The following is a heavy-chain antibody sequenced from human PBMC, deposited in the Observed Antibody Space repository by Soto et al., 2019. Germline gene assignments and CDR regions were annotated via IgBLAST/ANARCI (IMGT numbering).Heavy chain of an antibody. CDR3: ARDPGADIAVAGRYYFDY. CDR2: INPNSGGT. V-gene: IGHV1-2*04. D-gene: IGHD6-19*01. CDR1: GYTFTGYY. J-gene: IGHJ4*02. Sequence: GASVKVSCKASGYTFTGYYMHWVRQAPGQGLEWMGWINPNSGGTNYAQKFQGWVTMTRDTSISTAYMELSRLRSDDTAVYYCARDPGADIAVAGRYYFDYWGQGTLVTVSS.